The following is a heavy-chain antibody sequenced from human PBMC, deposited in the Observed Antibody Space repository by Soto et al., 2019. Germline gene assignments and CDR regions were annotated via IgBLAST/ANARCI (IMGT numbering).Heavy chain of an antibody. Sequence: LRLSCSASRLTFSNYAMYWFRQAPGKGLEWVSGISDNGGSTYYADSVKGRFTIFRDNSKNTLYLRMTSLRAEDTAIYYCAKCPLGYCITASCFVDFWGQGTLVTVSS. V-gene: IGHV3-23*01. J-gene: IGHJ4*02. CDR3: AKCPLGYCITASCFVDF. D-gene: IGHD2-2*01. CDR2: ISDNGGST. CDR1: RLTFSNYA.